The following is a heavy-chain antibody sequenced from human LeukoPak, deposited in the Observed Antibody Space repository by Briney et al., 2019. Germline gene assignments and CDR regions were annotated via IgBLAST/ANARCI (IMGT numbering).Heavy chain of an antibody. CDR3: ARTGGRYFRYVGWFDP. J-gene: IGHJ5*02. V-gene: IGHV4-38-2*02. Sequence: TSETLSLTCTVSGYSISSGYYWGWIRQPPGKGLEWIGSIYHSGSTYYNPSLKSRVTISVDTSKNQFSLKLSSVTAADTAVYYCARTGGRYFRYVGWFDPWGQGTLVTVSS. D-gene: IGHD3-9*01. CDR2: IYHSGST. CDR1: GYSISSGYY.